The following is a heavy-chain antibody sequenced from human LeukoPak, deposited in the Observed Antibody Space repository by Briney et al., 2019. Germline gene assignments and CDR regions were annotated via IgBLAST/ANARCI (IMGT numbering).Heavy chain of an antibody. CDR2: ISYDGNNK. CDR1: GFTFSSYA. J-gene: IGHJ6*02. V-gene: IGHV3-30-3*01. D-gene: IGHD6-13*01. CDR3: ARDLLAAAGRLYYYYGMDV. Sequence: GGSLRLSCAASGFTFSSYAMHWVRQAPGKGLEWVAVISYDGNNKYYADSVKGRSTISRDNSKNTLYLQMNSLRAEDTAVYYCARDLLAAAGRLYYYYGMDVWGQGTTVTVSS.